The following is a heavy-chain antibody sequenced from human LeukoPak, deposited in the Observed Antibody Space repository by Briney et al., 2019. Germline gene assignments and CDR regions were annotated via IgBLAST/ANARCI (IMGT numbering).Heavy chain of an antibody. CDR1: GFTFSCYG. J-gene: IGHJ4*02. Sequence: TGGSLRLSCAASGFTFSCYGMHWVRQAPGKGLEWVAVISYDGSNKYYADSVKGRFTISRDNSKNTLYLQMNSLRAEDTAVYYCAKDILDGDYGDYWGQRTLVTVSS. V-gene: IGHV3-30*18. CDR2: ISYDGSNK. D-gene: IGHD4-17*01. CDR3: AKDILDGDYGDY.